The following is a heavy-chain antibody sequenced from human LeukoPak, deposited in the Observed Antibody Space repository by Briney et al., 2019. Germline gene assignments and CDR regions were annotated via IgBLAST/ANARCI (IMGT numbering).Heavy chain of an antibody. J-gene: IGHJ4*02. V-gene: IGHV4-31*03. CDR2: IYYSGST. D-gene: IGHD3-22*01. CDR3: AREGDSSGYKPSMYFDY. CDR1: GGSISSGGYY. Sequence: PSQTLSLTCTVSGGSISSGGYYWSWLRQHPGKGLEWIGYIYYSGSTYYNPSLKSRVTISVDTSKNQFSLKLSSVTAADTAVYYCAREGDSSGYKPSMYFDYWGQGTLVTVSS.